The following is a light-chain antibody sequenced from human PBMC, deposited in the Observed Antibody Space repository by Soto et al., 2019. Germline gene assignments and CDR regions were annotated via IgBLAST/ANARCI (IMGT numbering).Light chain of an antibody. CDR2: DAS. Sequence: EIVLTQSPATLSLSPGERATLSCRASQSVSSYLAWYQQKPGQAPRLLIYDASNRATRIPARFSGSGSGTDFTLPILSVEPEDFAVYYCLTPRTCPPYAFGKETKLESK. CDR3: LTPRTCPPYA. V-gene: IGKV3-11*01. CDR1: QSVSSY. J-gene: IGKJ2*01.